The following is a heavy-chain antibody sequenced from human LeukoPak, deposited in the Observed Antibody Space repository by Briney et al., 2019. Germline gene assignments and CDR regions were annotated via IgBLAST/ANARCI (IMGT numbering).Heavy chain of an antibody. J-gene: IGHJ6*03. CDR1: GGSISSYY. V-gene: IGHV4-59*01. CDR3: ARDRAGYGDGYMDV. D-gene: IGHD4-17*01. Sequence: SETLSLTCTVSGGSISSYYWSWIRQPPGKGLEWIGYIYYSGSTNYNPSLKSRVTISVDTSKNQFSLKLSSVTAADTAVYYCARDRAGYGDGYMDVRGKGTTVTVSS. CDR2: IYYSGST.